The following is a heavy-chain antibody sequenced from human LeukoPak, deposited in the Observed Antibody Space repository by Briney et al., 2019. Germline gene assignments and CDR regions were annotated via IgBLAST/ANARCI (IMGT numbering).Heavy chain of an antibody. CDR1: GYTFITYG. CDR2: ISAYNGNT. J-gene: IGHJ6*03. Sequence: ASVKVSCKASGYTFITYGISWVRQAPGQGLEWMGWISAYNGNTNYAQKLQGRVTMTTDTSTSTAYMELRSLRSDDTAVYYCARFIVVVPAAIFHYYMDVWGKGTTVTVSS. CDR3: ARFIVVVPAAIFHYYMDV. V-gene: IGHV1-18*01. D-gene: IGHD2-2*02.